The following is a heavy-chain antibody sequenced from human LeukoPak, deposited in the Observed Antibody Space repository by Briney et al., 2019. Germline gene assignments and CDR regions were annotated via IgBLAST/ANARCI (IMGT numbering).Heavy chain of an antibody. CDR3: ARDAYGAEAGLYYFDY. CDR2: INPNSGGT. Sequence: GAPVKVSCKASGYTFTGYYIHWVRQAPGQGLEWMGWINPNSGGTNYAQKFQGRVTMTRDTSMSTAYMELSGLRSDDTAVYYCARDAYGAEAGLYYFDYWGQGTLVTVSS. D-gene: IGHD6-19*01. J-gene: IGHJ4*02. CDR1: GYTFTGYY. V-gene: IGHV1-2*02.